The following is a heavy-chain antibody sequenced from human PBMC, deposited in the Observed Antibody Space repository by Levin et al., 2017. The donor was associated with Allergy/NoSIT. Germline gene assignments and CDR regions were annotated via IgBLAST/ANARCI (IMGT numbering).Heavy chain of an antibody. CDR1: GFTVSNNY. J-gene: IGHJ4*02. CDR2: LYSGGRT. V-gene: IGHV3-66*01. CDR3: AGSYYLNDY. D-gene: IGHD1-26*01. Sequence: GESLKISCAASGFTVSNNYMSWVRQAPGKGLEWVSVLYSGGRTNYADSVKGRFTISRDNSKNTLYLQMNSLRAEDTAVYYCAGSYYLNDYWGQGTLVTVSS.